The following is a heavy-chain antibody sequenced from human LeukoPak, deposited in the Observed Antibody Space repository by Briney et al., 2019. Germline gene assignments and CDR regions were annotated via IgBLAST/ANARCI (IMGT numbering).Heavy chain of an antibody. CDR3: ARAEGGNYYYYYYMDV. J-gene: IGHJ6*03. CDR1: GFTFSSYG. CDR2: IRYDGSNK. V-gene: IGHV3-30*02. Sequence: PGGSLRLSCAASGFTFSSYGMHWVRQAPGKGLEWVAFIRYDGSNKYYADSVKGRFTISRDNAENSLYLQMNSLRAEDTAIYYCARAEGGNYYYYYYMDVWGKGTTVTVSS. D-gene: IGHD3-16*01.